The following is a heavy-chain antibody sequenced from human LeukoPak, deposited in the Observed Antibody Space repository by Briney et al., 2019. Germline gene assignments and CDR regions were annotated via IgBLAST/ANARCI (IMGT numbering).Heavy chain of an antibody. CDR1: GVSITRYY. CDR2: IYCSGST. D-gene: IGHD2-15*01. Sequence: SETLSLTCAVSGVSITRYYWTWIRQPPGKGLEYIAYIYCSGSTSYNPSLKSRVTMSVDTSKNQFSLKLSSVTAADTAVYYCARAGDAVAAYFDYWGQGTLVTVSS. V-gene: IGHV4-59*01. CDR3: ARAGDAVAAYFDY. J-gene: IGHJ4*02.